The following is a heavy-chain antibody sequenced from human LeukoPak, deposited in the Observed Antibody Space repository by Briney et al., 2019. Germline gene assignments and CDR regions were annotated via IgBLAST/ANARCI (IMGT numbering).Heavy chain of an antibody. CDR1: GGSISSHY. D-gene: IGHD3-22*01. V-gene: IGHV4-59*11. J-gene: IGHJ4*02. CDR3: AIAVARQKPQSSGYYYDFDY. CDR2: IYYSGST. Sequence: SETLSLTCTVSGGSISSHYWSWIRQPPGKGLEWIGYIYYSGSTNYNPSLKSRVTISVDTSKNQFSLKLSSVTAADTAVYYCAIAVARQKPQSSGYYYDFDYWGQGTLVTVSS.